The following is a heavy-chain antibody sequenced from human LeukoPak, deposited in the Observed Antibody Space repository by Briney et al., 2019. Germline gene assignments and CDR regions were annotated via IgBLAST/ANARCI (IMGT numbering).Heavy chain of an antibody. CDR1: GGSISSSDSY. CDR3: ARHPPRDCSSSSCYKRWFDP. CDR2: MYYSGST. Sequence: KSSETLSLTCTVSGGSISSSDSYWGWIRQPPGKGLEWIGSMYYSGSTYYNPSLKSRATISVDTSKIQFSLKLNSVTAADTAVYYCARHPPRDCSSSSCYKRWFDPWGQGTLVTVSS. J-gene: IGHJ5*02. V-gene: IGHV4-39*01. D-gene: IGHD2-2*02.